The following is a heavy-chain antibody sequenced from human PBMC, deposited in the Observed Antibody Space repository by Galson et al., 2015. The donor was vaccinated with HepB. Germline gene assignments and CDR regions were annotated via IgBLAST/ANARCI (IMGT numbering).Heavy chain of an antibody. D-gene: IGHD3-10*01. CDR1: GYAFTTYY. Sequence: SVKVSCKASGYAFTTYYIHWVRQAPGQGLEWMGIINPSGGGTTYAPKLQGRVSMTRDTSTSTVYMGLSSLRSEDTAVYYCARDQAYSHANSGLDYWGQGTLVTVSS. J-gene: IGHJ4*02. CDR3: ARDQAYSHANSGLDY. V-gene: IGHV1-46*04. CDR2: INPSGGGT.